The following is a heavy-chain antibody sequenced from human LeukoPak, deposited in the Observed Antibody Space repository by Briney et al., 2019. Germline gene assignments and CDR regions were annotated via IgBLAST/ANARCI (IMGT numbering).Heavy chain of an antibody. CDR3: ARDWGLQYFDY. CDR2: INPNSGGT. D-gene: IGHD4-11*01. J-gene: IGHJ4*02. CDR1: GYTFTSYG. V-gene: IGHV1-18*01. Sequence: ASVKVSCKASGYTFTSYGISWVRQAPGQGLEWMGWINPNSGGTNYAQKFQGRVTMTTDTSTSTAYMELRSLRSDDTAVYYCARDWGLQYFDYWGQGTLVTVSS.